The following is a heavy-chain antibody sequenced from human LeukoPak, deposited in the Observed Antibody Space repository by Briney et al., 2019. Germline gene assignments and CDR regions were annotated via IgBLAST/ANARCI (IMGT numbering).Heavy chain of an antibody. CDR1: GFIVSSNY. D-gene: IGHD2-21*01. Sequence: GGSLRLSCAASGFIVSSNYMSWVRQAPGKGVEWVSVIYSGGRTYYADSVKGRFTISRDNSKNTLYLQMNSLRAEDTAVYYCARKMLLRWYFDLWGRGTLVTVSS. V-gene: IGHV3-66*01. CDR3: ARKMLLRWYFDL. CDR2: IYSGGRT. J-gene: IGHJ2*01.